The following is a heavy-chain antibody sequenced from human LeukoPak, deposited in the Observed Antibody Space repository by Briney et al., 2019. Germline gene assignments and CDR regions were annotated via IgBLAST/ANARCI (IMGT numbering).Heavy chain of an antibody. J-gene: IGHJ4*02. CDR3: AKDPPLSPFDY. V-gene: IGHV3-23*01. Sequence: GGSLRLSCAAYGFTFTSSAMSWVCQAPGKGLEWVSVISGSGHTTDYADSVKGRFTVSRDNSKNTLYLQMNSLRAEDTAVYFCAKDPPLSPFDYWGQGTLVTVSS. CDR1: GFTFTSSA. CDR2: ISGSGHTT.